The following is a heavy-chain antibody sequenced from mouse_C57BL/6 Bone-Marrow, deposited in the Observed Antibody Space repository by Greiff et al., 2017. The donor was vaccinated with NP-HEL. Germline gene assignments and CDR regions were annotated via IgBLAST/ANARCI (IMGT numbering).Heavy chain of an antibody. V-gene: IGHV5-4*01. Sequence: DVQLVESGGGLVKPGGSLKLSCAASGFTFSSYAMSWVRQTPEKRLEWVATISDGGSYTYYPDNVKGRFTISRDNAKNNLYLQMSHLKSEDTAMYYCAREGSSFYAMDYWGQGTSVTVSS. D-gene: IGHD1-1*01. CDR1: GFTFSSYA. CDR3: AREGSSFYAMDY. J-gene: IGHJ4*01. CDR2: ISDGGSYT.